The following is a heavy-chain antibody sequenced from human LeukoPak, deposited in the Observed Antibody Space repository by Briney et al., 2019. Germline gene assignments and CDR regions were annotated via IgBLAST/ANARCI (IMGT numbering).Heavy chain of an antibody. Sequence: GGSLRLSCAASGFTFSNYWMSWVRQAPGKGLEWVANIKQDGSKRNYVGAVNGRFTISRDNAGNSLYLQMNSLRVEDTAVYYCAGRSGSFDYWGQGTLVTVSS. J-gene: IGHJ4*02. D-gene: IGHD3-10*01. CDR3: AGRSGSFDY. V-gene: IGHV3-7*01. CDR2: IKQDGSKR. CDR1: GFTFSNYW.